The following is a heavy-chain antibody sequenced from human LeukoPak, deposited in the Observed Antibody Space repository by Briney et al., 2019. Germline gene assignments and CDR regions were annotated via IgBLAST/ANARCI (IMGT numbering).Heavy chain of an antibody. CDR3: TGRSCTNGVCYLVYYYYGMDV. CDR1: GFTFGDYA. D-gene: IGHD2-8*01. Sequence: GGSLRLSCTASGFTFGDYAMSWVRQAPGKGLEWVGFIRSKAYGGTTEYAASVKGRFTISRDDSKSIAYLQMNSLKTEDTAVYYCTGRSCTNGVCYLVYYYYGMDVWGQGTTVTVSS. V-gene: IGHV3-49*04. CDR2: IRSKAYGGTT. J-gene: IGHJ6*02.